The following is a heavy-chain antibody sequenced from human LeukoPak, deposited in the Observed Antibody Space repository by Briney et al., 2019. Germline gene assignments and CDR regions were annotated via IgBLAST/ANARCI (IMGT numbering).Heavy chain of an antibody. V-gene: IGHV1-46*01. D-gene: IGHD3-10*01. CDR1: GYTFTTYY. J-gene: IGHJ4*02. CDR3: ARDYNSVRAIQY. Sequence: GASVKVSCKASGYTFTTYYMHWVRQAPGQGLEWMGIINPSGGSTSYAQKFQGRVTMTRDMSTSTVYMELSSLRSEDTAVYYCARDYNSVRAIQYWGQGTPVTVSS. CDR2: INPSGGST.